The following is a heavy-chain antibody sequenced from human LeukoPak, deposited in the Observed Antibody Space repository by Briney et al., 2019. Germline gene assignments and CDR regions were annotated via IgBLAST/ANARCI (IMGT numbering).Heavy chain of an antibody. Sequence: PSGTLSLTCAVSGGSISSSNWWSWVRQPPGKGLEWIGEIYHSGSTYYNPSLKSRVTISVDTSKNQFSLKLSSVTAADTAVYYCARDPGVLWFGEFSWFDPWGQGTLVTVSS. CDR2: IYHSGST. CDR1: GGSISSSNW. V-gene: IGHV4-4*02. CDR3: ARDPGVLWFGEFSWFDP. J-gene: IGHJ5*02. D-gene: IGHD3-10*01.